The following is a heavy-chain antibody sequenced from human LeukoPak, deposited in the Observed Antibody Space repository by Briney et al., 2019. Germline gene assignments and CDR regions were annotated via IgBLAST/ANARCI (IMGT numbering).Heavy chain of an antibody. J-gene: IGHJ4*02. D-gene: IGHD5-24*01. CDR2: ISGSGAST. CDR3: ARDKDGYNMEYYFDY. Sequence: GGSLRLSCLTSGFTLSTNAMSWVRQAPGKGLEWISGISGSGASTYYADSVKGRFTISRDNSKNTLYLQMNSPRAEDTAVYYCARDKDGYNMEYYFDYWGQGTLVTVSS. V-gene: IGHV3-23*01. CDR1: GFTLSTNA.